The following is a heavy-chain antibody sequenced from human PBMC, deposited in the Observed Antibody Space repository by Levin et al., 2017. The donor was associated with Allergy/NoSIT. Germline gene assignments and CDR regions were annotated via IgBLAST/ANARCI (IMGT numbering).Heavy chain of an antibody. J-gene: IGHJ5*02. Sequence: HPGGSLRLSCATSGFTFRDYEMTWVRQAPGKGLEWVSYIGKGGNTIYYADSVQGRFTISRDDARKSLYLQMDSLRAGATAVYYCARRGYCPGSTCYATSGFWFDPWGQGTLVTVSS. CDR3: ARRGYCPGSTCYATSGFWFDP. CDR1: GFTFRDYE. CDR2: IGKGGNTI. D-gene: IGHD2-15*01. V-gene: IGHV3-48*03.